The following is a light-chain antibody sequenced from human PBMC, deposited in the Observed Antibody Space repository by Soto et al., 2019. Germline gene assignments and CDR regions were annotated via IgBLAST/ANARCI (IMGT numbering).Light chain of an antibody. CDR1: QNLSRN. V-gene: IGKV3-15*01. CDR3: QQYDNWPHT. J-gene: IGKJ2*01. CDR2: GAS. Sequence: EMVMTQSPATLSVSPGERATLSCRASQNLSRNLAWYQQQPGPAPRLLIYGASTRATGIPARFSGSGSGTDFTLTISSLQSEYFAVYYCQQYDNWPHTFGQGTKLEIK.